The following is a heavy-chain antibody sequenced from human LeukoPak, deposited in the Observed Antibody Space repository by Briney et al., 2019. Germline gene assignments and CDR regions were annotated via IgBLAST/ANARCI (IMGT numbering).Heavy chain of an antibody. V-gene: IGHV1-24*01. CDR2: FDPEDGET. D-gene: IGHD3-9*01. Sequence: ASVKVSCKVSGYTLTELSMHWVRQAPGKGLEWMGGFDPEDGETIYAQKFQGRVTMTEDTSTDTAYMELSSLRSEDTAVYYCATGTVYYDILTGYRMNYFDYWGQGTLVTVSS. J-gene: IGHJ4*02. CDR1: GYTLTELS. CDR3: ATGTVYYDILTGYRMNYFDY.